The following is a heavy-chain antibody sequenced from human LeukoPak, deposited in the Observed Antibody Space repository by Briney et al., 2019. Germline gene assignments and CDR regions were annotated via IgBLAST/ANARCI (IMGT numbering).Heavy chain of an antibody. CDR2: IYPGDSDT. D-gene: IGHD3-3*01. Sequence: GESLKISCKGSGYSFTSYWIGWVRQMPGKGLEWMGIIYPGDSDTRYSPSFQGQVTISADKSISTAYLQWSSLKASDTAMYYCARQAVVGVGIIGWFDPWGQGTLVTVSS. CDR1: GYSFTSYW. V-gene: IGHV5-51*01. J-gene: IGHJ5*02. CDR3: ARQAVVGVGIIGWFDP.